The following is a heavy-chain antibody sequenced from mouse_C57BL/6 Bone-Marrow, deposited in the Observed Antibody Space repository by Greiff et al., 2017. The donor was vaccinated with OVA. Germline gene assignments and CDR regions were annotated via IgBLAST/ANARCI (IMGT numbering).Heavy chain of an antibody. J-gene: IGHJ3*01. CDR3: AREGGIYYGNCY. D-gene: IGHD2-1*01. CDR2: IDPSDSYT. Sequence: QVQLQQPGAELVMPGASVKLSCKASGYTFTSYWMHWVKQRPGQGLEWIGEIDPSDSYTNYNQKFKGKSTLTVDKSSSTAYMQLSSLTSEDSAVYYCAREGGIYYGNCYWGQGTLVTVSA. V-gene: IGHV1-69*01. CDR1: GYTFTSYW.